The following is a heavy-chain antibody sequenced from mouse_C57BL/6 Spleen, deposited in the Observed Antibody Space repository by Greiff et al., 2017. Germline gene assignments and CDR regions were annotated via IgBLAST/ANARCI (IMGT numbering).Heavy chain of an antibody. CDR3: ARDYDSYFDY. CDR1: GYTFTSYW. J-gene: IGHJ2*01. D-gene: IGHD2-4*01. V-gene: IGHV1-69*01. Sequence: QVQLQQPGAELVMPGASVKLSCKASGYTFTSYWMHWVKQRPGQGLEWIGEIDPSDSYTNYNQKFKGKSTLTVDKSSSTAYMQLSSLTSEDSAVYYCARDYDSYFDYWGQGTTLTVSS. CDR2: IDPSDSYT.